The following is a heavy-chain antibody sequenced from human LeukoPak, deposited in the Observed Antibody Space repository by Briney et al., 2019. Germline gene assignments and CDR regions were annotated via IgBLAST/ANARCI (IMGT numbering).Heavy chain of an antibody. D-gene: IGHD4-17*01. CDR2: IGTAGDT. CDR1: GFSFSIYD. Sequence: GGSLRLSCAASGFSFSIYDMHWVRQATGKGLEWVSAIGTAGDTYYPGSVKGRFTISRENAKNSLYLQMNSLRAGDTAVYYCARANGDPRGYYMDVWGKGTTVTISS. V-gene: IGHV3-13*01. J-gene: IGHJ6*03. CDR3: ARANGDPRGYYMDV.